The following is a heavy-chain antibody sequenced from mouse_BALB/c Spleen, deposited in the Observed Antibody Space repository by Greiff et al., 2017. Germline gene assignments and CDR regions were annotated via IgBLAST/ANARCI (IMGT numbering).Heavy chain of an antibody. D-gene: IGHD1-1*01. CDR2: ISNGGGST. CDR3: ARHDDYYGTYFDY. J-gene: IGHJ2*01. CDR1: GFTFSSYT. Sequence: EVQLVESGGGLVQPGGSLKLSCAASGFTFSSYTMSWVHQTPEKRLEWVAYISNGGGSTYYPDTVQGRFTISRDNAKNTLYLQMSSLKSEDTAMYDCARHDDYYGTYFDYWGQGTTLTVSS. V-gene: IGHV5-12-2*01.